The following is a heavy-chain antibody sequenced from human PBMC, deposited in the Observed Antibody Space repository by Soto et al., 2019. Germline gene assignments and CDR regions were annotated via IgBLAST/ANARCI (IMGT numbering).Heavy chain of an antibody. V-gene: IGHV1-2*02. Sequence: ASVKVSWLTSGYTFSGYYLQWVRQAPGQGLEWMGWIHPTSGNTNYAQKFQGRVTLTRDTSITTAYMELSSLRSDDTAVYYCARERITGSFYYGMDVWGQGTTVTVSS. CDR2: IHPTSGNT. D-gene: IGHD1-20*01. J-gene: IGHJ6*02. CDR3: ARERITGSFYYGMDV. CDR1: GYTFSGYY.